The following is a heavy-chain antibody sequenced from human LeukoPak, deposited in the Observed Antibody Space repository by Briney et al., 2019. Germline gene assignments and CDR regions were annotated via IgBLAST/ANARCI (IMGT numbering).Heavy chain of an antibody. CDR3: ARLCSSTSCYPHYYYGMDV. CDR2: ISAYNGNT. CDR1: GYTFTSYG. J-gene: IGHJ6*04. D-gene: IGHD2-2*01. V-gene: IGHV1-18*04. Sequence: ASVKVSCKASGYTFTSYGISWVRQAPGKGLAWMGWISAYNGNTKYAQKLQGRVTMTTDTSTSTAYMELRSLRSDDTAVYYCARLCSSTSCYPHYYYGMDVWGKGTTVTVSS.